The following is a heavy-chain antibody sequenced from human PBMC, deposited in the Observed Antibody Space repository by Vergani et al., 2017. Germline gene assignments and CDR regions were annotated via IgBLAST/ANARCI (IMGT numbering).Heavy chain of an antibody. J-gene: IGHJ4*02. V-gene: IGHV4-34*01. D-gene: IGHD6-13*01. CDR1: GGSFSGYY. Sequence: QVQLQQWGAGLLKPSETLSLTCAVYGGSFSGYYWSWIRQPPGKGLEWIGEINHSGSTNYNPSLKSRVNISVDTSKNQFSLKLSSVTAADTAVYYCARVAGYSSSWYSNFDYWGQGTLVTVSS. CDR3: ARVAGYSSSWYSNFDY. CDR2: INHSGST.